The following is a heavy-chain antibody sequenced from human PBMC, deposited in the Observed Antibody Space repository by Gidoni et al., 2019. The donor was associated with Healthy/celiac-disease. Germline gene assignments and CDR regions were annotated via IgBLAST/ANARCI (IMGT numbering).Heavy chain of an antibody. J-gene: IGHJ3*02. D-gene: IGHD3-22*01. CDR1: GFTFGDYA. CDR3: TRDRAGVTMIVVNDAFDI. Sequence: EVQLVESGGGLVQPGRSLRLSCTASGFTFGDYAMSWVRQAPGKGLEWVGFIRSKAYGGTTEYAASVKGRFTISRDDSKSIAYLQMNSLKTEDTAVYYCTRDRAGVTMIVVNDAFDIWGQGTMVTVSS. V-gene: IGHV3-49*04. CDR2: IRSKAYGGTT.